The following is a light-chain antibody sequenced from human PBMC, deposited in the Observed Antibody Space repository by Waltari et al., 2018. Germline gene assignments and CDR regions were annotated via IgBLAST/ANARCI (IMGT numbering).Light chain of an antibody. J-gene: IGLJ2*01. CDR1: VLRTFY. CDR2: GKN. V-gene: IGLV3-19*01. Sequence: SSELTQDPAVSVALGQTVRITCHGDVLRTFYANGGRQKPGQAPELVIYGKNNRPSGIPDRFSASSSGTTTSLTITGAQAEDEADYYCSSRDISGDVVFGGGTELTVL. CDR3: SSRDISGDVV.